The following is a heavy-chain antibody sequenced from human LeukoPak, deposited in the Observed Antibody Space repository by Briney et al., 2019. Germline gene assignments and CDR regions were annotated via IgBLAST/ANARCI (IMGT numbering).Heavy chain of an antibody. D-gene: IGHD3-3*01. J-gene: IGHJ5*02. V-gene: IGHV4-39*07. Sequence: SETLSLTCTVSGGSISSSSYYWGWIRQPPGKGLEWIGSIYYSGSTYYNPSLKSRVTISVDTSKNQFSLKLSSVTAADTAVYYCARDLPVLRFLEWLLYRGWFDPWGQGTLVTVSS. CDR3: ARDLPVLRFLEWLLYRGWFDP. CDR2: IYYSGST. CDR1: GGSISSSSYY.